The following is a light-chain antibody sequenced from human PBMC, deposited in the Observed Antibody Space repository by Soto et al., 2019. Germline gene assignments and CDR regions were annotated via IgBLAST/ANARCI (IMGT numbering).Light chain of an antibody. V-gene: IGLV2-14*03. Sequence: QSALAQPACVSGSPGQSIAISCAGSSSDVGAYDYVSWYQQHPDKAPKVILYDVSNRPSGISFRFSGSKSGNTASLTISGLQAEDEADYYCRSYTSSATYVFGTGTKDTVL. CDR2: DVS. CDR3: RSYTSSATYV. CDR1: SSDVGAYDY. J-gene: IGLJ1*01.